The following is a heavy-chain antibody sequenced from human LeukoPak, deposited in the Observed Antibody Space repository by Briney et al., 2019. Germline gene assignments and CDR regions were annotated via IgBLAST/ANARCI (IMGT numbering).Heavy chain of an antibody. V-gene: IGHV3-9*01. CDR3: AKDISPSYDSSGYLGHDAFDV. D-gene: IGHD3-22*01. Sequence: PGGSLRLSCASSGFTFGDFAMHWVRQAPGKGLEWVAGLGWNGGSIGYADSVKGRFTISRDNARNSLYLQMNSLRAEETALYYCAKDISPSYDSSGYLGHDAFDVWGQGTMVTVSS. CDR1: GFTFGDFA. J-gene: IGHJ3*01. CDR2: LGWNGGSI.